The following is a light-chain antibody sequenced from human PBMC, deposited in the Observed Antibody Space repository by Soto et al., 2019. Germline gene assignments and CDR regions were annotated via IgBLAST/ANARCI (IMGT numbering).Light chain of an antibody. Sequence: QSVVTQPPSASGAPGQSGTISCIGTSSDVGAYNYVSWYQQHPGKVPKLMIYEVSKRPSGVPDRFSASKSGNTASLTVSGLQAEDEADYYCSSHGVSNYLAVFGTGP. CDR2: EVS. V-gene: IGLV2-8*01. CDR3: SSHGVSNYLAV. J-gene: IGLJ1*01. CDR1: SSDVGAYNY.